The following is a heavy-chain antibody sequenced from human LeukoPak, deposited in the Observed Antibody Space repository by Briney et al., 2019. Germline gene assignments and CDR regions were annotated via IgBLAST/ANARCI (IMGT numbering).Heavy chain of an antibody. CDR2: IKEDGSEK. V-gene: IGHV3-7*05. CDR3: TRVPLVGISDY. J-gene: IGHJ4*02. Sequence: PGGSLRLSCAASGFIFSSSWMNWVRQPPGKGLEWVANIKEDGSEKYYVDSVKGRFTISRDNAKNSLYLQMNSLRADDTAVYYCTRVPLVGISDYWGQGTLVTVSS. D-gene: IGHD2-8*02. CDR1: GFIFSSSW.